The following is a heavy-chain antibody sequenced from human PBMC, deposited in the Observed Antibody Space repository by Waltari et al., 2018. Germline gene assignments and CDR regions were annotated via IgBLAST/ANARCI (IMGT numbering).Heavy chain of an antibody. CDR3: ARDQHYYDSSGYYRNWFDP. CDR1: GFTFSSYG. V-gene: IGHV3-33*01. CDR2: IWYDGSNK. J-gene: IGHJ5*02. Sequence: QVQLVESGGGVVQPGRSLRLSCAASGFTFSSYGMPWVRQAPGQGREWVAVIWYDGSNKYYADSVKGRFTISRDNSKNTLYLQMNSLRAEDTAVYYCARDQHYYDSSGYYRNWFDPWGQGTLVTVSS. D-gene: IGHD3-22*01.